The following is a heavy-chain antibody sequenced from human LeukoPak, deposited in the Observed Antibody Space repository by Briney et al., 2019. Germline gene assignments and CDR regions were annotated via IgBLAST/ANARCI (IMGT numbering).Heavy chain of an antibody. J-gene: IGHJ4*02. CDR1: GDSFINSN. CDR3: ARDLYSYHET. Sequence: ASVKVSCKASGDSFINSNFNWVRQAPGQGLEWMGRINPVFDSAAYPQKFQGRLTITADKFSTTAYMELTALTSDDTAVYYCARDLYSYHETWGQGTLVTVSS. D-gene: IGHD5-24*01. CDR2: INPVFDSA. V-gene: IGHV1-69*08.